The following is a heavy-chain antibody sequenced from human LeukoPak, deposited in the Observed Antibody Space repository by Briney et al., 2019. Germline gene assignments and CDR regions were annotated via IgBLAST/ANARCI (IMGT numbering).Heavy chain of an antibody. D-gene: IGHD3-3*01. Sequence: GGSLRLSCAASGFTFSSYSINWVRQAPGKGLEWVSSISSSSSYIYYADSVKGRFTISRDNAKNSLYLQMNSLRAEDTAVYYCARDRSGYLGYWGQGTLVTVSS. J-gene: IGHJ4*02. CDR3: ARDRSGYLGY. CDR2: ISSSSSYI. CDR1: GFTFSSYS. V-gene: IGHV3-21*01.